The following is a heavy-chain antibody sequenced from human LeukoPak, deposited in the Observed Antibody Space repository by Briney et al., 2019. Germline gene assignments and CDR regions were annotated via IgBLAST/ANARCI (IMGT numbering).Heavy chain of an antibody. CDR1: GGSISSYY. CDR3: AGRRGTGESDAFDI. J-gene: IGHJ3*02. V-gene: IGHV4-59*08. D-gene: IGHD7-27*01. Sequence: PSETLSLTCTVSGGSISSYYWSWIRQPPGKGLEWIGYIYYSGSTNYNPSLKSRVTISVDTSKNQFSLKLSSVTAADTAVYYCAGRRGTGESDAFDIWGQGTMVTVSS. CDR2: IYYSGST.